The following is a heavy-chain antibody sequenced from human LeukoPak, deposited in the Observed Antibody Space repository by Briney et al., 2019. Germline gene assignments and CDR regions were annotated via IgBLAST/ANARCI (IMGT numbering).Heavy chain of an antibody. CDR2: IYYSGST. CDR1: GGSISSSSYY. V-gene: IGHV4-39*01. J-gene: IGHJ1*01. D-gene: IGHD3-9*01. CDR3: ATSAGVLRYFDWLLYFQL. Sequence: SETLSLTCTVSGGSISSSSYYWVWLRPAPGKGLEGIGSIYYSGSTYYNPPLKSRVTISVDTSKNQFSLKLSSVTAADTAVYYCATSAGVLRYFDWLLYFQLWRQDTRLTVPS.